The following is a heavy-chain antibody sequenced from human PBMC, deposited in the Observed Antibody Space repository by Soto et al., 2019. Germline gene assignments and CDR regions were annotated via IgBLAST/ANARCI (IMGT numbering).Heavy chain of an antibody. J-gene: IGHJ6*02. D-gene: IGHD3-3*01. Sequence: GGSRILSGTSGGCRFRSYGMHWVRQASVKGRQRVAVISYDGSNKYYADSVQGRFTISRDNSQNTMYLQLNSLRGEDTAVYYCAKEGRSHSACWSVPYYYYYGMDVWGQGTTVHVSS. CDR1: GCRFRSYG. V-gene: IGHV3-30*18. CDR3: AKEGRSHSACWSVPYYYYYGMDV. CDR2: ISYDGSNK.